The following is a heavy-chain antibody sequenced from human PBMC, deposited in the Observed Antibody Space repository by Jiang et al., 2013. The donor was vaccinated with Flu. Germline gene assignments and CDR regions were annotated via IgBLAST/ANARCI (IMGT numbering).Heavy chain of an antibody. CDR3: ARWQQQEEDYYYYGMDV. V-gene: IGHV1-69*06. CDR2: IIPILGKA. Sequence: GAEVKKPGSSVKVSCKASGGSFSRNDISWVRQAPGQGLEWVGGIIPILGKAHYAQRFQGRVTITADKSTSIVFLELRTLRPEDTAVYYCARWQQQEEDYYYYGMDVWGQGTTVIVSS. J-gene: IGHJ6*02. CDR1: GGSFSRND. D-gene: IGHD6-13*01.